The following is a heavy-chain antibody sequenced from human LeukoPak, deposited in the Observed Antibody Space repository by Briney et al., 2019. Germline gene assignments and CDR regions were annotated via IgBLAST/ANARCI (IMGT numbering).Heavy chain of an antibody. CDR1: GFTFSSYA. D-gene: IGHD2-15*01. J-gene: IGHJ5*02. Sequence: GGSLRLSCAASGFTFSSYAMSWVRQAPGKGLEWVSAISGSGGSTYYADSVKGRFTISRDNSKNTLYLQMSSLRAEDTAVYYCAKESPPTVAATVGWFDPWGQGTLVTVSS. V-gene: IGHV3-23*01. CDR3: AKESPPTVAATVGWFDP. CDR2: ISGSGGST.